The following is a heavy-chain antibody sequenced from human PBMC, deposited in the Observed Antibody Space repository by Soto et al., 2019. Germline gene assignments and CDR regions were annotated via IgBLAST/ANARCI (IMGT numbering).Heavy chain of an antibody. CDR3: MTAPGLNVLF. D-gene: IGHD3-16*01. V-gene: IGHV3-15*01. J-gene: IGHJ4*02. Sequence: EVQLVESGGGLVKPGGSLRLSCVGSGFTFIDAWMSWVRQAPGKGLEWVGRLKSETDGGTADYAAPVEGRFNISRDDSKNTLYLQMNSLKNEDTAVYYCMTAPGLNVLFWGQGALVTVSS. CDR2: LKSETDGGTA. CDR1: GFTFIDAW.